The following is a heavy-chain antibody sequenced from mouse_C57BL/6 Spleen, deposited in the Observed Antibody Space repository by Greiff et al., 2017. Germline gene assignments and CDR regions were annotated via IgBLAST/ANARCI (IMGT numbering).Heavy chain of an antibody. CDR2: ISNGGGST. Sequence: EVKLEESGGGLVQPGGSLKLSCAASGFTFSDYYMYWVRQTPEKRLEWVAYISNGGGSTYYPDTVKGRFTISRDNAKNTLYLQMSRLKSEDTAMYYCARRHSYYYAMDYWGQGTSVTVSS. V-gene: IGHV5-12*01. CDR3: ARRHSYYYAMDY. J-gene: IGHJ4*01. D-gene: IGHD1-2*01. CDR1: GFTFSDYY.